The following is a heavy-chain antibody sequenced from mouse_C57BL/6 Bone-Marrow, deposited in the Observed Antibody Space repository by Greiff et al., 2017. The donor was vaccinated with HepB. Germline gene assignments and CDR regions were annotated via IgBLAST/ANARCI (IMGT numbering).Heavy chain of an antibody. V-gene: IGHV1-55*01. Sequence: QVQLQQPGAELVKPGASVKMSCKASGYTFTSYWITWVKQRPGQGLEWIGDIYPGSGSTNYNEKFKSKATLTVDTSPSTAYMQLSSLTSEDSAVYYCARSYYGSRGAYWGQGTLVTVSA. CDR3: ARSYYGSRGAY. J-gene: IGHJ3*01. CDR1: GYTFTSYW. CDR2: IYPGSGST. D-gene: IGHD1-1*01.